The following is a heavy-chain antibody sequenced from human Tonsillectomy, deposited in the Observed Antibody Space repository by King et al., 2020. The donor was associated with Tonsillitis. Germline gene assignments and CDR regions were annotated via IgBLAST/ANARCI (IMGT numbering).Heavy chain of an antibody. J-gene: IGHJ4*02. D-gene: IGHD1-26*01. Sequence: QLVQSGGGVVQPGRSLRLSCAASGFTFNSYGMHWVRQAPGKGLEWVAGISYYGSNKYYADSVKGRFTISRDNSKNTLYLQMNSLRAEETAVYYCATGRVGGTTGPEFDYWGQGTLVTVSS. CDR1: GFTFNSYG. CDR2: ISYYGSNK. V-gene: IGHV3-30*03. CDR3: ATGRVGGTTGPEFDY.